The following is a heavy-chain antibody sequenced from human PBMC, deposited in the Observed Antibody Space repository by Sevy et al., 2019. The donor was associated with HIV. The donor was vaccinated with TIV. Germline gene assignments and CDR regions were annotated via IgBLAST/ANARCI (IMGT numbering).Heavy chain of an antibody. Sequence: GESLKISCAASGFTFSSYDMHWVRQATGKGLEWVSAIGTAGDTYYPGSVKGRFTVSRENARNSLYLQMNSLRAGDTAVYYCARNTGGAFDIWGQGTMVTVSS. J-gene: IGHJ3*02. CDR1: GFTFSSYD. CDR3: ARNTGGAFDI. D-gene: IGHD3-16*01. CDR2: IGTAGDT. V-gene: IGHV3-13*01.